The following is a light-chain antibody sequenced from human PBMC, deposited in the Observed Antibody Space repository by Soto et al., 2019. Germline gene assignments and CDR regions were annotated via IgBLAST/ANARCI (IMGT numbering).Light chain of an antibody. CDR1: TSNIGANFD. Sequence: QSVLTQPPSVSGASGQRVTISCTGSTSNIGANFDVNWYQQLPGAAPKLLISANTNRPSGVPDRFSGSKSGTSAFLAITGLQADDEADYYCQSYDTSLGGSRVFGGGTQLTVL. J-gene: IGLJ3*02. CDR3: QSYDTSLGGSRV. V-gene: IGLV1-40*01. CDR2: ANT.